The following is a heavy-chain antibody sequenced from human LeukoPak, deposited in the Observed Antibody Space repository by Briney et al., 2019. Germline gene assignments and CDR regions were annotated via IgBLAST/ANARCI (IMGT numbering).Heavy chain of an antibody. CDR3: ARATYYDFWSGYHTGRYSYYYYYMDV. D-gene: IGHD3-3*01. V-gene: IGHV3-30*04. Sequence: GGSLRLSCAASGFTFSSYAMHWVRQAPAKGLEWVAVISYDGSNKYYADSVKGRFTISRDNSKNTLYLQMNSLRAEDTAVYYCARATYYDFWSGYHTGRYSYYYYYMDVWGKGTTVTVSS. J-gene: IGHJ6*03. CDR1: GFTFSSYA. CDR2: ISYDGSNK.